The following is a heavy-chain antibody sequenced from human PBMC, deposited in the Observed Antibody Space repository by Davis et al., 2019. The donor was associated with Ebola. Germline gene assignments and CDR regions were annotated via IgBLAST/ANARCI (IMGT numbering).Heavy chain of an antibody. D-gene: IGHD6-13*01. V-gene: IGHV5-51*01. CDR3: ARGKSPLIAAAGTGPYYYYYGMDV. Sequence: GESLKTSCKGSGYSFTSYWIGWVRQMPGKGLEWTGIISPGDSDTRYSPSFQGQVTISADKSISTAYLQWSSLKASDTAMYYCARGKSPLIAAAGTGPYYYYYGMDVWGQGTTVTVSS. CDR2: ISPGDSDT. CDR1: GYSFTSYW. J-gene: IGHJ6*02.